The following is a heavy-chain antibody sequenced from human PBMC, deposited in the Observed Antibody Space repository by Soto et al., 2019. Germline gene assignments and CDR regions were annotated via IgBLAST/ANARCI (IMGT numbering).Heavy chain of an antibody. CDR1: GDIFSKYS. CDR2: IIPVFATP. Sequence: QVQLVQSGAEVMQPGSSVKVSCKASGDIFSKYSITWVRQAPGQGLEWIGGIIPVFATPNYAQKFQGRFTITADESTTTAYLELSSLRSDDSGVYYCARPSGGQIRFVEPFEYWGQGTLVTVSS. CDR3: ARPSGGQIRFVEPFEY. D-gene: IGHD3-3*01. V-gene: IGHV1-69*01. J-gene: IGHJ4*02.